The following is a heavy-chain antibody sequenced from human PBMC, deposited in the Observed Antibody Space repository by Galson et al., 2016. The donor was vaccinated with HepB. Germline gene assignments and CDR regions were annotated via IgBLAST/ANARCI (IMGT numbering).Heavy chain of an antibody. D-gene: IGHD2-21*01. V-gene: IGHV3-53*01. CDR3: ASPFPLGD. CDR2: IYSSGDT. J-gene: IGHJ4*02. Sequence: SLRLSCAASGFIVSTNYMTWVRQAPGKGLEWVSIIYSSGDTYYADAVQGRFTISRENSKNMLYLQMNSLRVEDTAVYYCASPFPLGDWGQGTLVTVSS. CDR1: GFIVSTNY.